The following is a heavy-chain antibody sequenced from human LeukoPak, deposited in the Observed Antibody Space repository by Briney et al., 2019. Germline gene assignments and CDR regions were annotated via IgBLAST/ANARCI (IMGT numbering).Heavy chain of an antibody. D-gene: IGHD3-3*01. J-gene: IGHJ5*02. CDR1: GYTFTGYY. CDR3: ARDPRITIFGVVANWFDP. CDR2: INPNSGGT. V-gene: IGHV1-2*02. Sequence: ASVKVSCKASGYTFTGYYMHWVRQAPGQGLEWMGWINPNSGGTNYARKFQGRVTMTRDTSISTAYMELSRLRSDDTAVYYCARDPRITIFGVVANWFDPWGQGTPVTVSS.